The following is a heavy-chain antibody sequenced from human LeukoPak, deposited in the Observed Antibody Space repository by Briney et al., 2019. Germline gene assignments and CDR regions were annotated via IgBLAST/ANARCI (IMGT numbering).Heavy chain of an antibody. CDR1: GFTFSSYG. CDR2: ISGSGGST. CDR3: AKGRSVGYYMDV. Sequence: GGSLRLSCAASGFTFSSYGMSWVRQAPGKGLEWVSAISGSGGSTYYADSVKGRFTISRDNSKNTLYLQMNSLRAEDTAVYYCAKGRSVGYYMDVWGKGTTVTISS. D-gene: IGHD2-15*01. J-gene: IGHJ6*03. V-gene: IGHV3-23*01.